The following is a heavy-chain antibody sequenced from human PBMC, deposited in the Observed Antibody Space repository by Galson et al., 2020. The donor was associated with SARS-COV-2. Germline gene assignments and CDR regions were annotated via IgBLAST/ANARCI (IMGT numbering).Heavy chain of an antibody. Sequence: GESLKISCAASGFTFSDQAMHWVRPAPGKGLEWVAQKHFDGREKSYGDSVQGRFTISRDSSKNTVYLQMNSLRADDTAVYYCARDGQSSSGWAFDYWGQGTLLTVSS. CDR1: GFTFSDQA. CDR3: ARDGQSSSGWAFDY. J-gene: IGHJ4*02. V-gene: IGHV3-30*02. CDR2: KHFDGREK. D-gene: IGHD6-19*01.